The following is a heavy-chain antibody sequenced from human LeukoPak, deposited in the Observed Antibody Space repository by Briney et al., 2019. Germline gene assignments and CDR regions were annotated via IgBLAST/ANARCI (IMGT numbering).Heavy chain of an antibody. CDR2: ISLTGLT. CDR3: SRENGAFSPFGY. Sequence: SETLSLTCGVSGGSISNTNWWSWVRQPPGQGLEWIGEISLTGLTHYNPSLESRVTVSLDKSKIQLSLNLTSVTAADTAVYYCSRENGAFSPFGYWGQGTLVTVLS. J-gene: IGHJ4*02. CDR1: GGSISNTNW. D-gene: IGHD2-8*01. V-gene: IGHV4-4*02.